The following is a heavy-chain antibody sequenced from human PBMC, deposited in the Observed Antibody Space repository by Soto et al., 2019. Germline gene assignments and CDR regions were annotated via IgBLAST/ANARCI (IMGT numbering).Heavy chain of an antibody. CDR1: GYPFTGYY. CDR2: INPNSGGT. J-gene: IGHJ3*02. CDR3: ARYCSGGSCQTNDDAFDI. Sequence: ASVKVSCKASGYPFTGYYIHWVRQAPGQGLEWMGWINPNSGGTNYAQKFQGWVTMTRDTSISTAYMELSRLRSDDTAVYYCARYCSGGSCQTNDDAFDIWGQGTMVTVSS. D-gene: IGHD2-15*01. V-gene: IGHV1-2*04.